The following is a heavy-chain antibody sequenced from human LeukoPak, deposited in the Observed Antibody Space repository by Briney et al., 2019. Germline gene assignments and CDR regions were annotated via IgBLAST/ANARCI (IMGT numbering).Heavy chain of an antibody. J-gene: IGHJ6*02. Sequence: GRSLRLSCAASGFTFSSNGMHWVRQAPGKGLEWVAVISHDGSNKYYADSVKGRFTNSRDNSKNRLYLQMNSLRAEDTAVYYCAKGSYCSGDRCYSWNSGMDVWGQGTTVTVSS. CDR2: ISHDGSNK. V-gene: IGHV3-30*18. CDR3: AKGSYCSGDRCYSWNSGMDV. D-gene: IGHD2-15*01. CDR1: GFTFSSNG.